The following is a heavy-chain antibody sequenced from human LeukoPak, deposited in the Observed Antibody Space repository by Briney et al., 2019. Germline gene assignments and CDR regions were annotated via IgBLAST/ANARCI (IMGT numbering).Heavy chain of an antibody. D-gene: IGHD3-10*01. CDR2: IYSSGST. Sequence: PSETLSLTCIVSGGSISSYYWSWIRQPPGKGLEWIGYIYSSGSTNYNPSLKSRVTISVDTSKNQFSLKLTSVTAADTAVYYCARAYYYGSGSYGLDYWGQGTLVTVSS. J-gene: IGHJ4*02. CDR3: ARAYYYGSGSYGLDY. CDR1: GGSISSYY. V-gene: IGHV4-59*01.